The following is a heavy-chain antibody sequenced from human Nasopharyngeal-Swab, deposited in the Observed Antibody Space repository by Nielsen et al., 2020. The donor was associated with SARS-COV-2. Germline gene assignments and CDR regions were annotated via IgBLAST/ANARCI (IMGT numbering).Heavy chain of an antibody. CDR2: VSYDGSNE. Sequence: GESLKISCAASGFTFSSYGMHWVRQAPGKGLEWVAVVSYDGSNEYYADSVKGRFTISRDNAKNSLYLQMNSLRAEDTAVYYCARWSGYYYYYGMDVWGQGTTVTVSS. CDR3: ARWSGYYYYYGMDV. J-gene: IGHJ6*02. CDR1: GFTFSSYG. V-gene: IGHV3-30*03. D-gene: IGHD3-3*01.